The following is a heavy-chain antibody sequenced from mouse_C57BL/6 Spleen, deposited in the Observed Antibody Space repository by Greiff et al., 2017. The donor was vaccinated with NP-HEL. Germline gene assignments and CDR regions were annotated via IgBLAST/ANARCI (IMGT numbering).Heavy chain of an antibody. D-gene: IGHD2-3*01. CDR1: GFSLTSYG. CDR2: IWSGGST. V-gene: IGHV2-2*01. J-gene: IGHJ3*01. Sequence: QVQLQQSGPGLVQPSQSLSITCTVSGFSLTSYGVHWVRQSPVTGLEWLGVIWSGGSTDSHAAFISRLSISKDNSKSQVFFKMNSLQADDTAIDYCARNFNDGYYWFAYWGQGTLVTVSA. CDR3: ARNFNDGYYWFAY.